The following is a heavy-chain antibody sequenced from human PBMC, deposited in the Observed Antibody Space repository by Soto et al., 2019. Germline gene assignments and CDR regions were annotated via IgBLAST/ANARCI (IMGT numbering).Heavy chain of an antibody. J-gene: IGHJ5*02. CDR3: ARREVLGDNDILTGRWFDP. CDR1: GGTFSSYA. CDR2: IIPIFGTA. V-gene: IGHV1-69*12. D-gene: IGHD3-9*01. Sequence: QVQLVQSGAEVKKPGSSVKVSCKASGGTFSSYAISWVRQAPGQGLEWMGGIIPIFGTANYAQKFQGRVTITADESTSTASMALSSLRSEDTAVYYCARREVLGDNDILTGRWFDPWGQGTLVTVSS.